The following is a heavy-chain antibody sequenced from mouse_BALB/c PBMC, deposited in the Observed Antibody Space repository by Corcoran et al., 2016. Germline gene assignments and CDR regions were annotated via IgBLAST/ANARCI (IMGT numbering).Heavy chain of an antibody. CDR3: ARNYGISYDWYFDV. J-gene: IGHJ1*01. D-gene: IGHD1-1*01. V-gene: IGHV1-9*01. CDR1: GYTFSSYW. CDR2: ILPGSGST. Sequence: QVQLQQSGAELMKPGASVKISCKATGYTFSSYWIEWVRQRPGHGLEWIGEILPGSGSTNYNEKFKGKATFTADTSSNTAYMQLSSLTSEDSAVYYCARNYGISYDWYFDVGGAGTTVTVSA.